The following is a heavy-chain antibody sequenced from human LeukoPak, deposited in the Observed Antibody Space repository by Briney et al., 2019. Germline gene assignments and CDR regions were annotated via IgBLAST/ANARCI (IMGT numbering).Heavy chain of an antibody. CDR2: IYYSGST. CDR1: GGSMNIGGYY. CDR3: ARDRGVAYFDY. Sequence: KPSQTLSLTCTVSGGSMNIGGYYWSWIRQHPGKGLEWLGHIYYSGSTYYNPSLKSRATISVDTSKNQFSLKLSSVTAADTAVYYCARDRGVAYFDYWGQGTLVTVSS. J-gene: IGHJ4*02. V-gene: IGHV4-31*03. D-gene: IGHD5-12*01.